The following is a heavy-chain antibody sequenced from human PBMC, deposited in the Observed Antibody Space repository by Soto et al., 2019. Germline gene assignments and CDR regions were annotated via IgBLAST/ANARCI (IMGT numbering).Heavy chain of an antibody. J-gene: IGHJ4*02. Sequence: EVQLLESGGGLVQPGGSLRLSCAASGFTFTRYAMIWVRQAPGKGLEWVSAISGSSTTTYYADSVKGRFTVSRDNSKNPVFMHMNSLTDDATAVYYCAPTRYDYGDFAVGFWGQGTLVTVSS. CDR3: APTRYDYGDFAVGF. V-gene: IGHV3-23*01. CDR2: ISGSSTTT. D-gene: IGHD4-17*01. CDR1: GFTFTRYA.